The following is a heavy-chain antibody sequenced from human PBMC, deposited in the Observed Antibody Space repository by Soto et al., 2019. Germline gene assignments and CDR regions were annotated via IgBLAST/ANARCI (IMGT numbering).Heavy chain of an antibody. CDR3: ARLGRYFDWANDY. CDR2: IYHSGST. Sequence: QVQLQESGPGLVKPSGTLSLTCAVSGGSISSSNWWSWVRQPPGKGLEWIGEIYHSGSTNYNPSLKSRGPISVDKSKNQFSLKLSSVTAADTAVYYCARLGRYFDWANDYWGQGTLVTVSS. V-gene: IGHV4-4*02. J-gene: IGHJ4*02. D-gene: IGHD3-9*01. CDR1: GGSISSSNW.